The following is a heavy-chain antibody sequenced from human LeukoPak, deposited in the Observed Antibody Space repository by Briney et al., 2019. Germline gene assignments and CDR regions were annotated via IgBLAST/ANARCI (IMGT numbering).Heavy chain of an antibody. J-gene: IGHJ3*02. D-gene: IGHD2-15*01. CDR2: IYYKGST. Sequence: SETLSLTCTVSGGSINSSDYYWGWIRQPPGKGLEWIGSIYYKGSTYYNPSLKSRVTISVDTSKNHFSLRLSSVTAADTAMFYCARLTIAANAFDIWGQGTMVTVSS. CDR3: ARLTIAANAFDI. V-gene: IGHV4-39*02. CDR1: GGSINSSDYY.